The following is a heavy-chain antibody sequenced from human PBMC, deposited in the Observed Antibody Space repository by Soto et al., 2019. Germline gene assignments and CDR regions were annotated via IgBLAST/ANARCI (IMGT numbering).Heavy chain of an antibody. D-gene: IGHD3-10*01. CDR2: IYYSGST. CDR1: GVSISSTIYY. CDR3: ARDPITMVRGVMYHYYMDV. J-gene: IGHJ6*03. Sequence: PSETLSLTCTVSGVSISSTIYYWGWIRQPPGKGLEWIGYIYYSGSTNYNPSLKSRVTISVDTSKNQFSLKLSSVTAADTAVYYCARDPITMVRGVMYHYYMDVWGKGTTVTVSS. V-gene: IGHV4-61*01.